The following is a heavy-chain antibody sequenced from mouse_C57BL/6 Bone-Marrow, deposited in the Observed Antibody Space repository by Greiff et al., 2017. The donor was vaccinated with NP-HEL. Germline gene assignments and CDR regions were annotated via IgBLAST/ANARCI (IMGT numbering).Heavy chain of an antibody. CDR1: CGTFSSYA. D-gene: IGHD1-1*01. J-gene: IGHJ1*03. CDR3: ARDALHYYGSSPCGV. Sequence: EVKLMESGGGLVKHGGEMKREGGDSCGTFSSYARACVRQTPEKRLEWVATISDGGSYTYYPDNVKGRFTISRDNAKNNLYLQMSHLKSEDTAMYYCARDALHYYGSSPCGVWCTGTTVTVSS. CDR2: ISDGGSYT. V-gene: IGHV5-4*01.